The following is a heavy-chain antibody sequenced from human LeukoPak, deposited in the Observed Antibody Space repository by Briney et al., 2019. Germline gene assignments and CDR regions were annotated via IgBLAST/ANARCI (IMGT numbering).Heavy chain of an antibody. Sequence: PSETLSLTCTVSGGSISSSSYYWGWIRQPPGKGLEWIGSIYYSGSTYYNPSLKSRVTISVDTSKNQFSLKLSSVTAADTAVYYCARVTPNDAFDIWGQGTMVTVSS. CDR1: GGSISSSSYY. J-gene: IGHJ3*02. D-gene: IGHD4-23*01. CDR2: IYYSGST. V-gene: IGHV4-39*07. CDR3: ARVTPNDAFDI.